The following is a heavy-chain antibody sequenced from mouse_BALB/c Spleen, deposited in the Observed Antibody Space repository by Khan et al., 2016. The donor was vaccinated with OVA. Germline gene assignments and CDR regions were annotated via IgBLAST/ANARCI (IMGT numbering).Heavy chain of an antibody. CDR1: GYSITSGYG. V-gene: IGHV3-2*02. Sequence: VQLKQSGPGLVKPSQPLSLTCTVPGYSITSGYGWNWIRQFPGNKLEWMGYISYSGSTNYNPSLKSRISITRDTSKNQFFLRLNSVTTEDTATYYCARTARIKYWGQGTTLTVSS. J-gene: IGHJ2*01. CDR3: ARTARIKY. CDR2: ISYSGST. D-gene: IGHD1-2*01.